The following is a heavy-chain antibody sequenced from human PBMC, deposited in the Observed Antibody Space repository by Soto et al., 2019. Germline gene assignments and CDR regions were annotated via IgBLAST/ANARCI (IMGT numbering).Heavy chain of an antibody. V-gene: IGHV5-10-1*01. CDR3: ASPGYDFWSGYYPDYYNYYGMDV. J-gene: IGHJ6*01. CDR1: GYSFTSYW. Sequence: GESLKISCKGSGYSFTSYWISWVRQVPGKGLEWMGRIDPSESYTNYSPSFQGHVTISADKSISTAYLKRRRLKASDTAMYYCASPGYDFWSGYYPDYYNYYGMDVWGQGTTVTVSS. CDR2: IDPSESYT. D-gene: IGHD3-3*01.